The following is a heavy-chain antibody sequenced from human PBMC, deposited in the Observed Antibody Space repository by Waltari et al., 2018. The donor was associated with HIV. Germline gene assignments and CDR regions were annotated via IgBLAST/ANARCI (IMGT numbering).Heavy chain of an antibody. J-gene: IGHJ6*02. CDR2: ISGSSSTI. D-gene: IGHD5-12*01. Sequence: EVQLVESGGGLVQPGGSLSLSCATSGFTFSSSSMNWVRQAPGKGLEFISYISGSSSTIYYADSVKGRFTISRDNARNSLYLQMNSLRAEDTAVYYCARDGWLRSAYGMDVWGQGTTVTVS. V-gene: IGHV3-48*01. CDR3: ARDGWLRSAYGMDV. CDR1: GFTFSSSS.